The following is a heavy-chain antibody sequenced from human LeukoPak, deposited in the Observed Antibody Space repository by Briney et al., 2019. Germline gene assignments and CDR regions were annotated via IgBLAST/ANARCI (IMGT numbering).Heavy chain of an antibody. V-gene: IGHV3-30*02. J-gene: IGHJ5*02. CDR1: GFTFSSYG. D-gene: IGHD2-15*01. CDR2: IRYDGSNK. Sequence: GGSLRLSCAASGFTFSSYGMHWVRQAPGKGLEWVAFIRYDGSNKYYADSVKGRFTISRDNSKNTLYLQMNSLRAEDTAVYYCARAPPYCSGGSCYSESMFDPWGQGTLVTVSS. CDR3: ARAPPYCSGGSCYSESMFDP.